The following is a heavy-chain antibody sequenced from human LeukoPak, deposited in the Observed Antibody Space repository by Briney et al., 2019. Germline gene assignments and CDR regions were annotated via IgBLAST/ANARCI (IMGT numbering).Heavy chain of an antibody. J-gene: IGHJ6*03. CDR3: ARRTPLGYYYYMDV. Sequence: SETLSLTCTVSGGSISSGDNYWSWIRQPPGKGLEWIGYIYYSGSTYYNSSLKSRVTISVDTSKNQFSLKLSSVTAADTAVYYCARRTPLGYYYYMDVWGKGTTVTVSS. CDR1: GGSISSGDNY. D-gene: IGHD2-15*01. V-gene: IGHV4-30-4*08. CDR2: IYYSGST.